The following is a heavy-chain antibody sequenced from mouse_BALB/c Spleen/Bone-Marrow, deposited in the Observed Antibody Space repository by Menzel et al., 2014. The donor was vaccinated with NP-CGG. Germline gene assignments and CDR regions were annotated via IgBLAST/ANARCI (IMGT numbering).Heavy chain of an antibody. Sequence: EVKLEESGPDLVKPSQSLSLTCTVTDYSITSGYSWHWIRQFPGNKLEWMGYIHYSGITNYSPSLKSRISFTRDTSKNQFFLHLNSVTTGDTATYYCARWGKGAWFAYWGQGTLVTVSA. J-gene: IGHJ3*01. CDR3: ARWGKGAWFAY. V-gene: IGHV3-1*02. CDR1: DYSITSGYS. CDR2: IHYSGIT. D-gene: IGHD1-3*01.